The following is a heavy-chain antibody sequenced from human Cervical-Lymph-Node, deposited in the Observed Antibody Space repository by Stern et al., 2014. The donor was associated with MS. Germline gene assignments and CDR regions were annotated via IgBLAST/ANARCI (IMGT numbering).Heavy chain of an antibody. CDR1: GVSVSRGADS. J-gene: IGHJ4*02. Sequence: QLVESGSGLVKPSQTLSLTCAVSGVSVSRGADSWSWIRQPPGKGLEWIGYIYHSGYAYYNPSLKSRVTISVDRSKNQFPLKLRSVTAADTAVYYCARAGSGYNSDFDYWGQGTLVTVSS. D-gene: IGHD5-24*01. CDR3: ARAGSGYNSDFDY. V-gene: IGHV4-30-2*01. CDR2: IYHSGYA.